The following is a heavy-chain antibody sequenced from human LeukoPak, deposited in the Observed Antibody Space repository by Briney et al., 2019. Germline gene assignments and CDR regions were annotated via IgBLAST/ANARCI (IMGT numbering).Heavy chain of an antibody. CDR3: ARGHSNSWYDY. V-gene: IGHV3-53*01. J-gene: IGHJ4*02. CDR2: IYSGGIT. CDR1: GFTFSTYA. D-gene: IGHD6-13*01. Sequence: GGSLRLSCAASGFTFSTYAMSWVRQAPGKGLEWVSVIYSGGITYYADSVKGRFTISRDNSKNTLYLQMNSLRAEDTAVYYCARGHSNSWYDYWGQGTLVTVSS.